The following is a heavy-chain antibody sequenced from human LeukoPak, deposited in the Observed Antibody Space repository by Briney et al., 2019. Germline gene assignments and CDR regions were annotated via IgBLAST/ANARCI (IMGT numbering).Heavy chain of an antibody. CDR2: ISGSGGST. J-gene: IGHJ5*02. D-gene: IGHD6-13*01. CDR3: AKGIYSSSWYNWFDP. V-gene: IGHV3-23*01. CDR1: GFSFTNYD. Sequence: PGRSLSLSCVASGFSFTNYDIHWVRQAPGKGLEWVSAISGSGGSTYYADSVKGRFTISRDNSKNTLYLQMNSLRAEDTAVYYCAKGIYSSSWYNWFDPWGQGTLVTVSS.